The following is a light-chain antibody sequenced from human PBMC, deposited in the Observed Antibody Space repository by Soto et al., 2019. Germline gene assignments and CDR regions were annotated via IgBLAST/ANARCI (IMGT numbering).Light chain of an antibody. CDR1: TSNIGTNY. Sequence: QSVLTQPPSASGTPGQRVTISCSGSTSNIGTNYVYWYHQLPGTAPKLLISRNNQRPSGVPDRFSGSKSGTSASLAISGLRSEDEGDYYCAAWDDSLSGHYVFGNGTKVTVL. CDR2: RNN. V-gene: IGLV1-47*01. CDR3: AAWDDSLSGHYV. J-gene: IGLJ1*01.